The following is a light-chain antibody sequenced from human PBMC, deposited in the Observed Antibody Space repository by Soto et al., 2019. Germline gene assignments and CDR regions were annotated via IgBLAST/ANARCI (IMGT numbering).Light chain of an antibody. CDR1: SSDIGSYDY. CDR3: SSFTSTSTRL. V-gene: IGLV2-14*01. J-gene: IGLJ1*01. Sequence: QSALTQPASVSGSPVQSITISCTVTSSDIGSYDYVSWYQQHPGKAPNLIIYEVTDRPSGVSNRFSGSKSGNTASLTISGLQAEDEADYYCSSFTSTSTRLFGSGTKVTVL. CDR2: EVT.